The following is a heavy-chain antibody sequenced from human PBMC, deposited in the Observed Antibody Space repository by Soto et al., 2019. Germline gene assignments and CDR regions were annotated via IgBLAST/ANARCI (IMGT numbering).Heavy chain of an antibody. Sequence: SETLSLTCTVSGGSISSGGYYWSWIRQHPGKGLEWIGYIYYSGSTYYNPSLKSRVTISVDTSKNQFSLKLSSVTAADTAVYYCARGGYCISTSCPNWFDPWGQGTLVTVSS. CDR1: GGSISSGGYY. V-gene: IGHV4-31*03. CDR2: IYYSGST. D-gene: IGHD2-2*01. CDR3: ARGGYCISTSCPNWFDP. J-gene: IGHJ5*02.